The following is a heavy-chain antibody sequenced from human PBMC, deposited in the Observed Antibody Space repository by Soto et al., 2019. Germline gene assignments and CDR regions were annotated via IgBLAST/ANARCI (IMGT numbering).Heavy chain of an antibody. Sequence: QVQLQESGPGLVKPSETLSLTCTVSGGSFTSDYWSWIRQPPGKGLQWIGYIYYNGTTNYNHSLKSRLTISQDTAKGQISLELTSLTAADTAVYYCASHSGVAALGGLDHWGQGTLVTVSS. CDR2: IYYNGTT. J-gene: IGHJ4*02. CDR1: GGSFTSDY. CDR3: ASHSGVAALGGLDH. D-gene: IGHD2-8*01. V-gene: IGHV4-59*08.